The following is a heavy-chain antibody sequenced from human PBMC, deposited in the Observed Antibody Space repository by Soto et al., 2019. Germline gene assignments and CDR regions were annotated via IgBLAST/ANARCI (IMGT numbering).Heavy chain of an antibody. J-gene: IGHJ4*02. Sequence: TSSVVDGKIRSGDYYWSWIRQPPGKGLEWIGHIYYSGSTYYNPSLKSRVTISVDTSKNQFSLKLSSVTAADTAVYYCARVRLTAMDYWGQGTLVTV. V-gene: IGHV4-30-4*01. D-gene: IGHD5-18*01. CDR3: ARVRLTAMDY. CDR2: IYYSGST. CDR1: DGKIRSGDYY.